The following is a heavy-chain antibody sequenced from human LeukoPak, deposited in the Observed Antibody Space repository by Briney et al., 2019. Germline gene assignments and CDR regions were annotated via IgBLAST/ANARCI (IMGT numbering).Heavy chain of an antibody. Sequence: GGSLRLSCGASGFTFSDSFMSWIRQPPGKGLEGLSYISTSGSVTDYADSVKGRFTISRDNAKKLVYLELKSLRAEDTALYYCVREDSRGAFDIWGQGTMVIVSS. V-gene: IGHV3-11*04. D-gene: IGHD2-15*01. CDR1: GFTFSDSF. CDR2: ISTSGSVT. CDR3: VREDSRGAFDI. J-gene: IGHJ3*02.